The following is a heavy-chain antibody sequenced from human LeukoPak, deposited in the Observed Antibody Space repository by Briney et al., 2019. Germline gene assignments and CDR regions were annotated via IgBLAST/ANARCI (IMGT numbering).Heavy chain of an antibody. CDR2: IHSGGST. CDR3: ACRSGRYYYFHGMDV. J-gene: IGHJ6*02. V-gene: IGHV3-53*01. CDR1: GFSVSSNY. Sequence: GSLRLSCAASGFSVSSNYMSWVRQAPGKGLEWVSVIHSGGSTNYADSVKGRFTISRDNSKNTLSLQMNSLRAEDTAVYYCACRSGRYYYFHGMDVWGQGTTVTVSS. D-gene: IGHD1-14*01.